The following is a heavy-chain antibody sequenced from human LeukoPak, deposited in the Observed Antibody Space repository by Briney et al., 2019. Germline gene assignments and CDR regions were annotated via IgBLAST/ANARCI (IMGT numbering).Heavy chain of an antibody. CDR3: AKDLGHLEPAAIFCFDY. V-gene: IGHV3-23*01. D-gene: IGHD2-2*01. CDR2: ISGSGGST. J-gene: IGHJ4*02. CDR1: GFTFSSYA. Sequence: SGGSLRLSCAASGFTFSSYAMSWVRQAPGKGLEWVSAISGSGGSTYYADSVKGRFTISRDNSKNTLYLQMNSLRAEDTAVYYCAKDLGHLEPAAIFCFDYWGQGTLVTVSS.